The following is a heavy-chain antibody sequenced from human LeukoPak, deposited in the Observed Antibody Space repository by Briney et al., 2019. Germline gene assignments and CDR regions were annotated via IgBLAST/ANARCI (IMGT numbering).Heavy chain of an antibody. V-gene: IGHV3-23*01. CDR3: AKGPFFYYDASGYNYFDF. D-gene: IGHD3-22*01. CDR1: GFTFSSYA. CDR2: MSGSGGMT. J-gene: IGHJ4*02. Sequence: GGTLRPSCAASGFTFSSYAMSWVRQAPGKGLEWVSAMSGSGGMTYSADSVKGRFTISRDNSEKTLYLQMNSLRAEDTAVYYCAKGPFFYYDASGYNYFDFWGQGTLVTVSS.